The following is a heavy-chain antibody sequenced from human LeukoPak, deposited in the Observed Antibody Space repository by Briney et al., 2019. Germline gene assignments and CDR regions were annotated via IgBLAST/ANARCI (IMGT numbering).Heavy chain of an antibody. CDR3: AKDIHNWGSYY. V-gene: IGHV3-23*01. CDR1: GFSFSGTY. D-gene: IGHD7-27*01. CDR2: INQNGDAT. J-gene: IGHJ4*02. Sequence: PGGSLRLSCTASGFSFSGTYVSWVRQAPGEGLEWVSGINQNGDATYYAASLKGRFTISRDNSKNTLFLQISSLRAEDTAVYYCAKDIHNWGSYYWGQGILVTVSS.